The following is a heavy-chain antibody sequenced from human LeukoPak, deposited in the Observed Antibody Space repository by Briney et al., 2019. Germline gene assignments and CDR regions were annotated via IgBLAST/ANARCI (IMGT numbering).Heavy chain of an antibody. CDR2: INPSGGST. V-gene: IGHV1-46*01. CDR3: ARDQSRGLRLGELSFFDY. CDR1: GYTFTSYH. D-gene: IGHD3-16*02. J-gene: IGHJ4*02. Sequence: ASVKVSCKASGYTFTSYHMYWVRQAPGQGLEWMGIINPSGGSTSYAQKFQGRVTMTRDTSTSTVYMELSSLRSEDTAVYYCARDQSRGLRLGELSFFDYWGQGTLVTVSS.